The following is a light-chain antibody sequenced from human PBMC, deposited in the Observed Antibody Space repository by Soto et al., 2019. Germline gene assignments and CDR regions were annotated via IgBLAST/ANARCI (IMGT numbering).Light chain of an antibody. CDR2: AAS. CDR1: QSISSY. V-gene: IGKV1-39*01. CDR3: QQANSFPIT. Sequence: DIQMTQSPSSLSASVGDRVTIPCRASQSISSYLNWYQQKPGKAPKPLIYAASSLQSGVPPRFSGSGSGTDFTLTISSLQPEDFATYFCQQANSFPITFGQGTRLEI. J-gene: IGKJ5*01.